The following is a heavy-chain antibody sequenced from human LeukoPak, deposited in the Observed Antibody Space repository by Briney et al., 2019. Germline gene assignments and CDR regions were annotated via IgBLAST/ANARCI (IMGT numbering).Heavy chain of an antibody. CDR1: GYTFTGYY. J-gene: IGHJ5*02. D-gene: IGHD1-26*01. Sequence: ASVTASCKASGYTFTGYYMHWVRQAPGHGLELMGLINPTGGSTGYAQKFQGRVTMTRDMSTSTDYMELSSLRSEDTAIYYCARDNSVGDNAWWFDPWGQGTLVTVSS. V-gene: IGHV1-46*01. CDR3: ARDNSVGDNAWWFDP. CDR2: INPTGGST.